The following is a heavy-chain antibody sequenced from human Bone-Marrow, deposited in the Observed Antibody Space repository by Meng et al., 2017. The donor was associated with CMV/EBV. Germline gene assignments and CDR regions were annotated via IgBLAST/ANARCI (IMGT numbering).Heavy chain of an antibody. V-gene: IGHV3-13*01. CDR1: GFIFSSYD. D-gene: IGHD3-22*01. CDR3: ARDHRDSSGHYYGMDV. J-gene: IGHJ6*02. Sequence: GESLKISCAASGFIFSSYDMHWVRQATGKGLEWVSAIGTAGDTYYPGSVKGRFTISRENAKNSLYLQMNSLRAGDTAVYYCARDHRDSSGHYYGMDVWGQGTTVTVSS. CDR2: IGTAGDT.